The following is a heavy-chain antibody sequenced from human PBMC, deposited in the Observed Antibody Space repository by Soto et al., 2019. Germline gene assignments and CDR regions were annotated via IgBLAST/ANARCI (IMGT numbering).Heavy chain of an antibody. D-gene: IGHD3-3*01. V-gene: IGHV3-23*01. Sequence: PGGSLRLSCAASGFTFSSSAMSWVRHAPGKGLEWVSAISGSGGSTYYADSVEGRLTISRDDSKDTLFLQMNGLRADDTAVYYCAKAPTTYEFPYYFVYWGQGTLVTVSS. J-gene: IGHJ4*02. CDR3: AKAPTTYEFPYYFVY. CDR1: GFTFSSSA. CDR2: ISGSGGST.